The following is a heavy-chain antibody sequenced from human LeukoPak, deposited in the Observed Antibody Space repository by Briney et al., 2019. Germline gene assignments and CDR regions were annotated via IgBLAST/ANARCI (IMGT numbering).Heavy chain of an antibody. J-gene: IGHJ4*02. Sequence: ASVKVSCKASGYTFTSYGISWVRQAPGQGLEWMGWISTYNGNTNYAQKLQGRVTMTTDTSTSTAYMELRSLRSDDTAVYYCARDHRVAAAGEGDNWGQGTLVTVSS. D-gene: IGHD6-13*01. CDR3: ARDHRVAAAGEGDN. V-gene: IGHV1-18*01. CDR2: ISTYNGNT. CDR1: GYTFTSYG.